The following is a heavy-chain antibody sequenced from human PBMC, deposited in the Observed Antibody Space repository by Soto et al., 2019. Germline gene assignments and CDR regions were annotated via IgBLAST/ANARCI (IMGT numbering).Heavy chain of an antibody. CDR1: SVSFSNYG. CDR2: ISDSSNNN. J-gene: IGHJ6*04. V-gene: IGHV3-48*02. Sequence: GGSLRLSCAASSVSFSNYGRNWVRQAPGKGLEWLSYISDSSNNNYNAYSVKRRFTISRNNDKKSLNLHMTSLRDDDTAVYYCARSEGQTEPLAVWGKGTPVPVSS. D-gene: IGHD2-21*02. CDR3: ARSEGQTEPLAV.